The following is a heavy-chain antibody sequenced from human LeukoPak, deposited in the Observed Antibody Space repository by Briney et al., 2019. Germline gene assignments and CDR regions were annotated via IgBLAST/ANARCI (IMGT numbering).Heavy chain of an antibody. CDR2: INWNGGST. V-gene: IGHV3-20*04. J-gene: IGHJ5*02. CDR1: GFTFDDYG. CDR3: ARDRGSRRDWFDP. Sequence: GGSLRLSCAASGFTFDDYGMSWVRQAPGKGMEWVSGINWNGGSTVYADSVKGRFTISRDNEKNSVYLQMNSLRAEDTALYYCARDRGSRRDWFDPWGQGTLVTASS. D-gene: IGHD2-2*01.